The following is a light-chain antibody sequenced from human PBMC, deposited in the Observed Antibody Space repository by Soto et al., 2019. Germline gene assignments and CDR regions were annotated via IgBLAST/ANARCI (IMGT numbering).Light chain of an antibody. J-gene: IGKJ1*01. Sequence: EIGLTQSPGTLSLTPGERATLSCRASQSVSSSYLAWYQQKPGQAPRLLIYGASSRATGIPDRFSGSGSGTDFTLTISRLEPEDFAVYYCQQYGSSRTFGQGTKVDIK. CDR2: GAS. CDR1: QSVSSSY. CDR3: QQYGSSRT. V-gene: IGKV3-20*01.